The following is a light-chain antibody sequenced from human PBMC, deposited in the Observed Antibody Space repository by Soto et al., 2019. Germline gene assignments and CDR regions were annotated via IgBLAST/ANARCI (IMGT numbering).Light chain of an antibody. CDR2: GAS. J-gene: IGKJ1*01. Sequence: EIVMTQSPATLSVSPGERATLSCRASQSVSSNLAWYQQKPGQAPRLLIYGASTRATGIPARFSGSGSGTEFTLTISSLQSEDFAVYYWQQYNNWPRKFGQGTKVESK. CDR3: QQYNNWPRK. CDR1: QSVSSN. V-gene: IGKV3-15*01.